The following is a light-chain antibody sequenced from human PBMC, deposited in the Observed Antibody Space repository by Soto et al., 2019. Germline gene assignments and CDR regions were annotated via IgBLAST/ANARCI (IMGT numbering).Light chain of an antibody. Sequence: AMTQSPATQSLSPGERATLSCRASQSITRNLAWYQQSPGQAPRLLIYGASTRATGIPARFSGSGSGTEFTLTINSLQPEDFAVYYCQQYNNWPLWTFGQGTKVDIK. J-gene: IGKJ1*01. V-gene: IGKV3-15*01. CDR1: QSITRN. CDR2: GAS. CDR3: QQYNNWPLWT.